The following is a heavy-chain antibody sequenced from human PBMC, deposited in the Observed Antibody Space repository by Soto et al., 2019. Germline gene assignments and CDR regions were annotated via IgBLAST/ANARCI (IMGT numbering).Heavy chain of an antibody. V-gene: IGHV4-59*08. D-gene: IGHD1-26*01. Sequence: SETLSLTCTVSGGSISSYYWSWIRQPPGKGLEWIGFIYYIGSTTYTPSLKSRVTLSVDTSKNQFSLKLSSVTAADTAVYYWARVEAWSYHFDYWGQGTLVTVSS. CDR1: GGSISSYY. CDR2: IYYIGST. CDR3: ARVEAWSYHFDY. J-gene: IGHJ4*02.